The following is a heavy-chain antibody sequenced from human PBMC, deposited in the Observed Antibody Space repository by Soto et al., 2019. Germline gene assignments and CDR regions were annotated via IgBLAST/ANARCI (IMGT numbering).Heavy chain of an antibody. D-gene: IGHD6-25*01. V-gene: IGHV4-59*08. CDR1: GGSISSYY. J-gene: IGHJ4*02. CDR3: ARLYGFSGFDY. CDR2: IYYSGST. Sequence: SETLSLTCTVSGGSISSYYWSWIRQPPGKGLEWIGYIYYSGSTNYNPSLKSRVTISVDTSNNQFSLKLSSVTAADTAVYYCARLYGFSGFDYWGQGTLVTVSS.